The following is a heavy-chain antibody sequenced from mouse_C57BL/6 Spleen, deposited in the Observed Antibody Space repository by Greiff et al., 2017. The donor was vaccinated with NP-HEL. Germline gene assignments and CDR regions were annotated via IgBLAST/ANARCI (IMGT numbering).Heavy chain of an antibody. V-gene: IGHV1-64*01. D-gene: IGHD3-2*02. CDR3: ARDGDSSGNFDY. J-gene: IGHJ2*01. CDR1: GYTFTSYW. CDR2: IHPNSGST. Sequence: VQLQQPGAELVKPGASVKLSCKASGYTFTSYWMHWVKQRPGQGLEWIGMIHPNSGSTNYNEKFKSKATLTVDKSSSTAYMQLSSLTSEDSAVYYCARDGDSSGNFDYWGQGTTLTVSS.